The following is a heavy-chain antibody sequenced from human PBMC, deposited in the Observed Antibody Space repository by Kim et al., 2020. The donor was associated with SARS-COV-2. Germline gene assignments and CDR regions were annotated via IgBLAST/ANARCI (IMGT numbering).Heavy chain of an antibody. V-gene: IGHV3-30*01. CDR3: ARDSALSGRFLDH. D-gene: IGHD3-10*01. J-gene: IGHJ4*02. Sequence: YSADSLKGRFSISRDNSKNAVYLQMNRLRVEDTALYYCARDSALSGRFLDHWGQGTQVTVSS.